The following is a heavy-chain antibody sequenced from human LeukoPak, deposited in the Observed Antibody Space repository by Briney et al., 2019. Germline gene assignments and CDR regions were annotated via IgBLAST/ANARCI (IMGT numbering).Heavy chain of an antibody. CDR1: GFTSSNYW. Sequence: QPGGSLRIFCAASGFTSSNYWMSWVRQAPGKGLEWVANIKQDGSEKYYVDSVKGRFTISRDNAKNSLYLQMNSLRAEDTAVYYCARDRGSSGWYEFDYWGQGTLVTVSS. CDR2: IKQDGSEK. D-gene: IGHD6-19*01. CDR3: ARDRGSSGWYEFDY. V-gene: IGHV3-7*01. J-gene: IGHJ4*02.